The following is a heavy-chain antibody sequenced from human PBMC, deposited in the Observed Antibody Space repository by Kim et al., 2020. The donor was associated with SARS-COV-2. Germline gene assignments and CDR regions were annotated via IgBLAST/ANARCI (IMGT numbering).Heavy chain of an antibody. Sequence: GGSLRLSCAASGFIFSRSVMHWVRQAPGKGLEWVARISHDGIYESYSDSVKGRFTIPRDNSKNTLYLQMNTLESDDTAVYFCANDRSDTWSFDHWGQGT. CDR2: ISHDGIYE. CDR1: GFIFSRSV. J-gene: IGHJ4*02. CDR3: ANDRSDTWSFDH. V-gene: IGHV3-30*18.